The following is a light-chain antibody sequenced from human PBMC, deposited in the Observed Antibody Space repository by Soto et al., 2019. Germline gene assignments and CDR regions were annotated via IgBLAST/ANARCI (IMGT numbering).Light chain of an antibody. Sequence: IQMTQSPSTLSASVGDRVTITCRASQSINRWLAWYQQRPGKAPRLLIYYASTLETGVPSRFSGSESGTEFTLTINGLQPDDFATYYCQQYNSWWTFGQGTKVDMK. J-gene: IGKJ1*01. CDR2: YAS. V-gene: IGKV1-5*01. CDR3: QQYNSWWT. CDR1: QSINRW.